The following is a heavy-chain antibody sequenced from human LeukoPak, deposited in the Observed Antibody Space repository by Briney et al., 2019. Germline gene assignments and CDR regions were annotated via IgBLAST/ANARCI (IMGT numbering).Heavy chain of an antibody. Sequence: PGGSLRLSCAASGFTFNKKWMTWVRQAPGKGLQWVAHIRDDGSDQFYVDSVKGRFTISRDNARSSVSLQMNSLRPEDTAVYYCATWSDGWEFDHWGQGTLVSVSS. CDR1: GFTFNKKW. CDR3: ATWSDGWEFDH. V-gene: IGHV3-7*05. D-gene: IGHD5-24*01. CDR2: IRDDGSDQ. J-gene: IGHJ4*02.